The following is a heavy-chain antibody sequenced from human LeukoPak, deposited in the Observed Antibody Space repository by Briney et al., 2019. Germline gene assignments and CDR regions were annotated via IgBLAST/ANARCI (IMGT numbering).Heavy chain of an antibody. CDR1: GLSFADSG. J-gene: IGHJ1*01. D-gene: IGHD3-16*01. CDR3: ARVSGLGMNEYYQH. V-gene: IGHV3-74*01. Sequence: GGSLRLSCAASGLSFADSGMHWVRQAPGKGLVWVSRINNDGSDTGYADSVRGRFTISRDNAKNTLYLQMNSLRAEDTAVYYCARVSGLGMNEYYQHWGQGTLVTVP. CDR2: INNDGSDT.